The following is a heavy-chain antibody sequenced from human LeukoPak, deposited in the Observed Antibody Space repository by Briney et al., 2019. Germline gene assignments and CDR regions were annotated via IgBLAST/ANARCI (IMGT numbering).Heavy chain of an antibody. CDR2: IYTSGST. Sequence: SETLSLTCTVSGGPISSGSYYWSWIRQPAGKGLEWIGRIYTSGSTNYNPSLKSRVIISVDTSKNQFSLKLSPVTAADTAVYYWARVLSGSYFQHWGQGTLVTVSS. V-gene: IGHV4-61*02. D-gene: IGHD1-26*01. J-gene: IGHJ1*01. CDR3: ARVLSGSYFQH. CDR1: GGPISSGSYY.